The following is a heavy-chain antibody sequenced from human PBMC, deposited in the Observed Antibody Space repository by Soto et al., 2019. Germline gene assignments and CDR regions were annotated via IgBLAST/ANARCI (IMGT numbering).Heavy chain of an antibody. V-gene: IGHV2-5*02. CDR2: IYWDDEK. J-gene: IGHJ5*02. CDR1: GFSLNTGGVG. CDR3: AHSRSSGWVDP. Sequence: QITLKESGPTLVKPTQTLTLTCTFSGFSLNTGGVGVAWIRQPPGKALEWLATIYWDDEKRYSPSLKSRLPTAXXTSKNQVFLKMTNMDPVDTATYYCAHSRSSGWVDPWGQGTLVTVSP. D-gene: IGHD6-19*01.